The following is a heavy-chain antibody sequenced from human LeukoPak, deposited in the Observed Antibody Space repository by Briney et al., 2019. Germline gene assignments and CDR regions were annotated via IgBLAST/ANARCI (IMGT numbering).Heavy chain of an antibody. V-gene: IGHV4-4*07. CDR1: GGSISSYY. CDR3: ARAGAGIAAAGTLAFDI. Sequence: SETLSLTCTVSGGSISSYYWSWIRQPAGKGLEWIGRIYTSGSTNYNPSLKSRVTMSVDTSKNQFSLKLSSVTAADTAVYYCARAGAGIAAAGTLAFDIWGQGTMVTVSS. D-gene: IGHD6-13*01. J-gene: IGHJ3*02. CDR2: IYTSGST.